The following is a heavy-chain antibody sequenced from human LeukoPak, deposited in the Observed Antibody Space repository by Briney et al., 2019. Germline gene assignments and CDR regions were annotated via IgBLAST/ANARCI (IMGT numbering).Heavy chain of an antibody. CDR1: GFTFSSYA. J-gene: IGHJ6*02. CDR2: IGDSGGST. V-gene: IGHV3-23*01. D-gene: IGHD1-1*01. Sequence: PGGSLRLSCAASGFTFSSYAMSWVRRAPGKGLEWVPAIGDSGGSTFYADSVKGRFTISRDSSQMTLYLQMTSLRDDDTAVYYCAKVRTTGTRLPWGYGMDAWGQGTTVTVSS. CDR3: AKVRTTGTRLPWGYGMDA.